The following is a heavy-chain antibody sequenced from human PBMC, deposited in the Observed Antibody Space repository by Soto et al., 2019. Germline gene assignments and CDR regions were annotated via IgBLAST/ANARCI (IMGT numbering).Heavy chain of an antibody. CDR2: INHSGST. D-gene: IGHD5-18*01. J-gene: IGHJ3*02. CDR1: GGSISSYY. V-gene: IGHV4-34*01. CDR3: ARIRDSYGSDRRCAFDI. Sequence: SETLSLTCTVSGGSISSYYWSWIRQPPGKGLEWIGEINHSGSTNYNPSLKSRVTISVDTSKNQFSLKLSSVTAADTAVYYCARIRDSYGSDRRCAFDIWGQGTMVTVSS.